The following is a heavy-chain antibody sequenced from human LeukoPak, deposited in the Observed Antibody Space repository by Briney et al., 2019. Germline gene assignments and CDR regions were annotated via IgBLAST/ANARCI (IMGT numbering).Heavy chain of an antibody. V-gene: IGHV1-69*13. CDR1: GYTFTSYG. Sequence: SVKVYCKASGYTFTSYGISWVRQAPGQGLEWMGGIIPIFGTANYAQKFQGRVTITADESTSTAYMELSSLRSEDTAVYYCARDSGGYGGNPPFDIWGQGTMVTVSS. CDR2: IIPIFGTA. CDR3: ARDSGGYGGNPPFDI. D-gene: IGHD4-23*01. J-gene: IGHJ3*02.